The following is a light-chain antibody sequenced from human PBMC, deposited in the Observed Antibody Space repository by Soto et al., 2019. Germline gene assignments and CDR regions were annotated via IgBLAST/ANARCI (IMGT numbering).Light chain of an antibody. CDR1: SSNIGAGYD. CDR2: GNS. V-gene: IGLV1-40*01. Sequence: QSVLTQPPSVSGALGQRVTISCTGSSSNIGAGYDVHWYQQLPRTAPKLLIYGNSNRPSGVPDRFSGSKSGTSASLAITGLQAEDEADYYCQSYDSSLRVFGGGTKVTVL. CDR3: QSYDSSLRV. J-gene: IGLJ3*02.